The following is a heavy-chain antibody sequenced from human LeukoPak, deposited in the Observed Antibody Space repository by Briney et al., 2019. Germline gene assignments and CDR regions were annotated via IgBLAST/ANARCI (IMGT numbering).Heavy chain of an antibody. J-gene: IGHJ6*03. CDR1: GFTFSNAW. CDR2: IKSKTDGGTT. V-gene: IGHV3-15*01. CDR3: TTGTPISPDYDFWSGYLFYYYMDV. D-gene: IGHD3-3*01. Sequence: GGTLRLSCAASGFTFSNAWMSWVRQAPGKGLESVGRIKSKTDGGTTDYAAPVKGRFTISRDDSKNTLYLQMNSLKTEDTAVYYCTTGTPISPDYDFWSGYLFYYYMDVWGKGTTVTVSS.